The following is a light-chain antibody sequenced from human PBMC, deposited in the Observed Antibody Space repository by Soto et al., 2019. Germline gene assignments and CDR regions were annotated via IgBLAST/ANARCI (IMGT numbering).Light chain of an antibody. Sequence: QSVLTQPASVSGSPGQSITISCTGTSSDVGGYNYVSWYQQHPGKAPKLMIYEVSNRPSGVSNRFSGSKSGNTASLTISGLQAEDEADYCCSSYTSSSTLGFGGGTQITVL. CDR2: EVS. CDR3: SSYTSSSTLG. CDR1: SSDVGGYNY. J-gene: IGLJ2*01. V-gene: IGLV2-14*01.